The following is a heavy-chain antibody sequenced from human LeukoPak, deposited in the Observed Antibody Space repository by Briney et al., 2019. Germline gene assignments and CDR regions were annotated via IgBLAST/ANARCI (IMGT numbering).Heavy chain of an antibody. CDR1: GGSISSSNW. Sequence: SGTLSLTCAVSGGSISSSNWWSWVRQPPGKGLEWIGEIYHSGSTNYNPSLKSRVTISVDKSKNQFSLKLSSATAADTAVYYCARSIYYGSMHYGMDVWGQGTTVTVSS. V-gene: IGHV4-4*02. CDR2: IYHSGST. J-gene: IGHJ6*02. D-gene: IGHD3-10*01. CDR3: ARSIYYGSMHYGMDV.